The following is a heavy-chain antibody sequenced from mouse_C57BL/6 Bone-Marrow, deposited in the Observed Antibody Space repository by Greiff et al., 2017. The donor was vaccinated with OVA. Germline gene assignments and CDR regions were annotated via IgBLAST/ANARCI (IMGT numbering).Heavy chain of an antibody. CDR1: GFTFSSYA. D-gene: IGHD2-3*01. CDR3: ARDVYDGYLAWFAY. Sequence: EVMLVESGGGLVKPGGSLKLSCAASGFTFSSYAMSWVRQTPEKRLAWVATISDGGSYTYYPDNVKGRFPISRDNAKNNLYLQMSHLKSEDTAMYYCARDVYDGYLAWFAYWGQGTLVTVSA. J-gene: IGHJ3*01. CDR2: ISDGGSYT. V-gene: IGHV5-4*01.